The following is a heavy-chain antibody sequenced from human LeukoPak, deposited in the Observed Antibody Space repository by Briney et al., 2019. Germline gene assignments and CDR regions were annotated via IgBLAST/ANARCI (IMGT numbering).Heavy chain of an antibody. CDR3: ARDPGYSSGWYPFDY. CDR1: GGTFSSYT. V-gene: IGHV1-69*04. CDR2: IIPILGIA. Sequence: SVKVSCKASGGTFSSYTISWVRQAPGQGVEWMGRIIPILGIANYAQKFQGRVTITADKSTSTAYMELSSLRSEDTAVYYCARDPGYSSGWYPFDYWGQGTLVTVSS. D-gene: IGHD6-19*01. J-gene: IGHJ4*02.